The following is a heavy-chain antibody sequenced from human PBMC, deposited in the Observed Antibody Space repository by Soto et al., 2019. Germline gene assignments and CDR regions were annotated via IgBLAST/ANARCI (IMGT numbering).Heavy chain of an antibody. J-gene: IGHJ4*02. V-gene: IGHV3-23*01. CDR2: ISGSGGST. CDR1: GFTFSSYA. Sequence: GGSLRLSCAASGFTFSSYAMSWVRQAPGKGLEWVSAISGSGGSTYYADSVKGRFTISRDNSKNTLYLQMNSLRAEDTAVYYCARSAPFDIYAITPVEFWGQGTLVTVSS. CDR3: ARSAPFDIYAITPVEF. D-gene: IGHD3-9*01.